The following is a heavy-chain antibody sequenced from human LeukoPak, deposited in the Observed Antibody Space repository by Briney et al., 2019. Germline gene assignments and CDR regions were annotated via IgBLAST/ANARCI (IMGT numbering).Heavy chain of an antibody. V-gene: IGHV4-34*01. J-gene: IGHJ5*02. D-gene: IGHD5-18*01. CDR3: AKGAGGFSYYNWFDP. CDR1: GGSFSGYY. CDR2: INHSGST. Sequence: SETLSLTCAVYGGSFSGYYWNWIRQPPGKGLEWIGEINHSGSTNYNPSLKSRVTISVDTSKNQFSLKLASVTAADTAIYYCAKGAGGFSYYNWFDPWGQGTLVTVSS.